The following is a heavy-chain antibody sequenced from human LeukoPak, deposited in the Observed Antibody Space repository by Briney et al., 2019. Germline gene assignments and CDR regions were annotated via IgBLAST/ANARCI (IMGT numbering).Heavy chain of an antibody. CDR1: GYSFTSYW. CDR2: IYPGDSDT. Sequence: GESLKISCKGSGYSFTSYWIAWVRQMPGKGLEWMGIIYPGDSDTRYSPSFQGQVTISADKSINTAYLQWSSLKASDTATYYCARSSSWYGQVDAFDIWGQGTMVTVSS. CDR3: ARSSSWYGQVDAFDI. J-gene: IGHJ3*02. D-gene: IGHD6-13*01. V-gene: IGHV5-51*01.